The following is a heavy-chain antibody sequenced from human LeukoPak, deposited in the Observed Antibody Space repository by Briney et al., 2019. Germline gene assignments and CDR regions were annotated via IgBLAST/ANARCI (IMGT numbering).Heavy chain of an antibody. J-gene: IGHJ4*02. V-gene: IGHV3-66*01. CDR1: GFTVSSNY. D-gene: IGHD3-3*01. Sequence: GGSLRLSCAASGFTVSSNYMSWVRQAPGKGLEWVSVIYSGGSTYYADSVKGRFTISRGNSKNSLYLQMDSLRAEDTAVYYCARGIEEWLYLYYWGQGALVTVAS. CDR3: ARGIEEWLYLYY. CDR2: IYSGGST.